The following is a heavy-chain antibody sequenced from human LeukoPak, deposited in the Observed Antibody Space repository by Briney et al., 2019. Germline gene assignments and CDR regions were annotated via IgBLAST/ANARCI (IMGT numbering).Heavy chain of an antibody. CDR3: ARPLPPNDEGAFDI. J-gene: IGHJ3*02. Sequence: PSETLSLTCAVSGGSISSGGSSWSWIRQPPEKGLEWIGYIYHSGSTYYNPSLKSRVTISVDTSKNQFSLKLSSVTAADTAVYYCARPLPPNDEGAFDIWGQGTMVTVSS. D-gene: IGHD1-1*01. V-gene: IGHV4-30-2*01. CDR1: GGSISSGGSS. CDR2: IYHSGST.